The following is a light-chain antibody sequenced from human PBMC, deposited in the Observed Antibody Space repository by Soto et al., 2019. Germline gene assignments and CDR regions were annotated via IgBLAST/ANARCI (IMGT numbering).Light chain of an antibody. CDR3: SSYTSSSTLVV. V-gene: IGLV2-14*01. CDR2: EVS. J-gene: IGLJ2*01. CDR1: SSDVGGYNY. Sequence: QSVLTQPPSASGSPGQSVTISCSGTSSDVGGYNYVSWYQHHPGKAPKLMIFEVSNRPSGVSNRFSGSKSGNTASLTISGLQAEDEADYYCSSYTSSSTLVVFGGGTKVTVL.